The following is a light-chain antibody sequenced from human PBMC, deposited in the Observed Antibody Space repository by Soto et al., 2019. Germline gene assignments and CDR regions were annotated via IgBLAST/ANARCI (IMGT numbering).Light chain of an antibody. CDR1: KNDIGVYDF. CDR3: KSYAGSNTYV. Sequence: QSALTQPPSASGSPGQSVTISCTGTKNDIGVYDFVSWYQHHPGKAPRLIIYEVVQRPSGVPDRFSGSKSGNTASLTVSGLKAAHADDYFCKSYAGSNTYVFGSGTKV. V-gene: IGLV2-8*01. CDR2: EVV. J-gene: IGLJ1*01.